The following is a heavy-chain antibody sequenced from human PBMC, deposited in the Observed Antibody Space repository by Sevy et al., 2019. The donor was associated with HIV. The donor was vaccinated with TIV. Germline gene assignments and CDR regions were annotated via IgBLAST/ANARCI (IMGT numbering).Heavy chain of an antibody. J-gene: IGHJ6*02. CDR1: GYTFTSYA. Sequence: KVSCKASGYTFTSYAMNWVRQAPGQGLEWMGWINTNTGNPTYAQGFTGRFVFSLDTSVSTAYLQISSLKAEDTAVYYCARDFSRYRWLVQGYYYYGMDVWGQGTTVTVSS. CDR2: INTNTGNP. D-gene: IGHD6-19*01. CDR3: ARDFSRYRWLVQGYYYYGMDV. V-gene: IGHV7-4-1*02.